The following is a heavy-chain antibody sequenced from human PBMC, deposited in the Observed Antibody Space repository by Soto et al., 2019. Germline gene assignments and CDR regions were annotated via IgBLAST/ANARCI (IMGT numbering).Heavy chain of an antibody. D-gene: IGHD2-15*01. CDR3: ARDAPGVAPF. CDR2: INYRGTT. CDR1: GGSIIDGQTY. Sequence: QVQLQESGPGLVKPSQTLSLTCTVSGGSIIDGQTYLNWIRQHPERGLEWMGYINYRGTTNSSPALKSRLLISVDTSKNQFSLTLTSVTAADTAVYYGARDAPGVAPFWGQGTLVTVSS. V-gene: IGHV4-31*03. J-gene: IGHJ4*02.